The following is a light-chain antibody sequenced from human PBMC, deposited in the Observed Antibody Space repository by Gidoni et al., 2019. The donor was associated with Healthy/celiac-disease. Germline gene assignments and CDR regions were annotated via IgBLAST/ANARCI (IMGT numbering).Light chain of an antibody. V-gene: IGKV3-11*01. Sequence: EIVLTQSPATLSLSPGERATLSCRASQSVSSYLAWYQQKPGQAPRLLIYDASNRATGIPARFSGSGSGTDFTLTISSLEPEDFAVYYCQQRSNWPPGFTFGPGTKAEIK. CDR2: DAS. J-gene: IGKJ3*01. CDR3: QQRSNWPPGFT. CDR1: QSVSSY.